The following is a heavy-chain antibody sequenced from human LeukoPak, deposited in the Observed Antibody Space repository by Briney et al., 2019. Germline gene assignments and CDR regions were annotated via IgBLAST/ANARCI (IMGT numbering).Heavy chain of an antibody. CDR3: VRQKGH. V-gene: IGHV5-51*01. CDR2: IYPGDFDI. CDR1: GYSFNRYW. J-gene: IGHJ4*02. Sequence: GESLKISCKASGYSFNRYWIAWVRQMPGKGLEWMGSIYPGDFDIRYSPSFQGQAIISVDKSINITYLQWTSLKASDTAIYYCVRQKGHWGQGTLVTVSS.